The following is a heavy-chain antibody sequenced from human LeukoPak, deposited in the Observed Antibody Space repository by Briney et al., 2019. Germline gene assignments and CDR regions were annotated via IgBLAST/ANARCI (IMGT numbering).Heavy chain of an antibody. J-gene: IGHJ4*02. D-gene: IGHD4-17*01. Sequence: EASVKVSCKASGYTFTSYDINWVRQATGQGLEWMGWMSPNSGNTDYAQKFQGRVTMTRNTSISTAYMELSSLRSEDTAMYYCARGLTVTTRPAGYWGQGTLVTVSS. CDR3: ARGLTVTTRPAGY. CDR1: GYTFTSYD. V-gene: IGHV1-8*01. CDR2: MSPNSGNT.